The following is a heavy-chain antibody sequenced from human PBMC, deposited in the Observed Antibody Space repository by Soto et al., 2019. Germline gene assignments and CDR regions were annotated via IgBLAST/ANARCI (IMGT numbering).Heavy chain of an antibody. D-gene: IGHD2-8*01. CDR3: AGDAGYGRGVSFDP. CDR1: GFSVSDNY. CDR2: IYSSGDT. Sequence: EVQLVESGGGLVQPGGSLRLSCAASGFSVSDNYMSWVRQAPGKGLEWISVIYSSGDTYYADSVKGRLTISRNNSRNTLYLQINDLRVEATAIYYGAGDAGYGRGVSFDPWGQGIPVTVSS. J-gene: IGHJ5*02. V-gene: IGHV3-66*01.